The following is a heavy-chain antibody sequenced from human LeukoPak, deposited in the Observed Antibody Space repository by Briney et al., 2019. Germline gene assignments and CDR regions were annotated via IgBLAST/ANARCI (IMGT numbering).Heavy chain of an antibody. D-gene: IGHD6-19*01. CDR2: INHSGST. J-gene: IGHJ3*02. Sequence: SETLSLTCTVSGGSISSYYWSWIRQPPGKGLEWIGEINHSGSTNYNPSLKSRVTISVDTSKNQFSLKLSSVTAADTAVYYCARDSSGWGGDAFDIWGQGTMVTVSS. CDR1: GGSISSYY. V-gene: IGHV4-34*01. CDR3: ARDSSGWGGDAFDI.